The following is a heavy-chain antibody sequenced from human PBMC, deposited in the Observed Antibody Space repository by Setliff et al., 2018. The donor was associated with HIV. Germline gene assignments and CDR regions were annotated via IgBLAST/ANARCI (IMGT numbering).Heavy chain of an antibody. Sequence: GGSLRLSCVASGFTFSTYAINWVRLAPGKGLEWVSSISGSGYPYYADSVKGRFTISRDNSKNTLCLQMDSLRAEDTALYYCAKQRYYDGKDGFYVWGQGTMVTVSS. CDR1: GFTFSTYA. CDR2: ISGSGYP. J-gene: IGHJ3*01. CDR3: AKQRYYDGKDGFYV. V-gene: IGHV3-23*01. D-gene: IGHD3-3*01.